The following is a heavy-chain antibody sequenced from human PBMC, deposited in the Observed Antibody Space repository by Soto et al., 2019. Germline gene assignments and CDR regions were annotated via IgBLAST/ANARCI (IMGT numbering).Heavy chain of an antibody. Sequence: QVQLQESGPGLVKPSQTLSLTCTVSGGSISSGGYYWSWIRQHPGKGLEWIGYIYYSGSTYYNPTLKSRVPVSVDTSKNQFSLKLSSVTAADTAVYYCARAGEYYYDSSGYPLGYWGQGTLVTVSS. CDR2: IYYSGST. D-gene: IGHD3-22*01. CDR3: ARAGEYYYDSSGYPLGY. CDR1: GGSISSGGYY. J-gene: IGHJ4*02. V-gene: IGHV4-31*03.